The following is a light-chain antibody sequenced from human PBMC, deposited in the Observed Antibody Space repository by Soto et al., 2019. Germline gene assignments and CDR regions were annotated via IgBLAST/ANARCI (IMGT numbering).Light chain of an antibody. Sequence: QSALTQPPSASGSPGQSVTISCTGTSSDVGGYNYVCWYQQYPGKAPKLIIYEVYKRPSGVPDRFSGSKSVNTASLTVSGLQAEDEADYYCCSYAGSSHVFGTGTKLTVL. CDR2: EVY. J-gene: IGLJ1*01. V-gene: IGLV2-8*01. CDR3: CSYAGSSHV. CDR1: SSDVGGYNY.